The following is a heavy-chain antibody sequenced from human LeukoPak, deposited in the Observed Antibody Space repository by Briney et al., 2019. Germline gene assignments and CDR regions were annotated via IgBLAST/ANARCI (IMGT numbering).Heavy chain of an antibody. Sequence: PGRSLRLSCAASGFTFDDYAMHWVRQAPGKGLEWVSGISWNSGSIGYADSVKARFTISRDNSKNTLYLQMNSLRAEDTAVYYCARDTADCSSTSCYIAYYYYYMDVWGKGTTVTVSS. CDR3: ARDTADCSSTSCYIAYYYYYMDV. V-gene: IGHV3-9*01. D-gene: IGHD2-2*02. J-gene: IGHJ6*03. CDR2: ISWNSGSI. CDR1: GFTFDDYA.